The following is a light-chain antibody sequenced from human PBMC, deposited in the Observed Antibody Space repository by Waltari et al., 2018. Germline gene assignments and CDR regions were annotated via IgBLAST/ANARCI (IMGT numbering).Light chain of an antibody. CDR3: SSYTSGNTWV. V-gene: IGLV2-14*03. J-gene: IGLJ3*02. CDR1: SSDVGAYNY. CDR2: DVR. Sequence: QSVLTQPASVSGSSGQSLTISCTGTSSDVGAYNYVSWYQQHPGKAPKIVIYDVRNRPSGVSDRFSGSKSGNTASLTISGLQAEDEADYYCSSYTSGNTWVFGGGTKLTVL.